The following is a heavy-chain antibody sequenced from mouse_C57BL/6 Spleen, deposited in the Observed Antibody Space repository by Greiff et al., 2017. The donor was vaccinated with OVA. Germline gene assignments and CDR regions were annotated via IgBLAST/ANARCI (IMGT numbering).Heavy chain of an antibody. CDR2: IRNKANGYTT. D-gene: IGHD1-1*01. CDR1: GFTFTDYY. V-gene: IGHV7-3*01. J-gene: IGHJ2*01. Sequence: DVKLVESGGGLVQPGGSLSLSCAASGFTFTDYYMSWVRQPPGKALEWLGFIRNKANGYTTEYSASVKGRFTISRDNSQSILYLQMNALRAEDSATYYCARNYGSSYANLGYYFDYWGQGTTLTVSS. CDR3: ARNYGSSYANLGYYFDY.